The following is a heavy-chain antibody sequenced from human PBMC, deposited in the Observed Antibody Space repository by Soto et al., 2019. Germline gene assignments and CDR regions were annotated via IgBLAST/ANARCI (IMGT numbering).Heavy chain of an antibody. CDR2: ISPYNVQT. D-gene: IGHD5-12*01. J-gene: IGHJ4*02. CDR3: ASGYDDEY. V-gene: IGHV1-18*01. CDR1: GYTFTSYG. Sequence: QVQLVQSGAEVQKPGASVYVSCKASGYTFTSYGISWVRQAPGQGLEWMGWISPYNVQTNFAQKFQDRVTMTTDTSTSTAYMELRSLRSDDTAVYYCASGYDDEYWGQGTLVTVSS.